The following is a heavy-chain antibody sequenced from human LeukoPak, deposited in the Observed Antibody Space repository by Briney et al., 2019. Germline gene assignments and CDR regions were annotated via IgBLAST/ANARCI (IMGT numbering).Heavy chain of an antibody. CDR3: ARATAWNYHFYMDV. J-gene: IGHJ6*03. CDR2: IYTGGVT. V-gene: IGHV4-61*02. Sequence: SQTLFLTCTVSGGSITSGTYFWTWVRQSAGNGLEWIGRIYTGGVTNYNPSLKSRLSISLDTSKNQFSLKLTSLTAADTAIYYCARATAWNYHFYMDVWGKGTTVSVSS. D-gene: IGHD1-1*01. CDR1: GGSITSGTYF.